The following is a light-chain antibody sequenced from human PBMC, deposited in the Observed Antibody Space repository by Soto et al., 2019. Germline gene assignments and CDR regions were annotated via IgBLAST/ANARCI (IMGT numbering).Light chain of an antibody. J-gene: IGKJ1*01. V-gene: IGKV3-11*01. Sequence: EIVLTQSPATLSLSPGERATLSCRASQSVSSYLGWYQQKPGQAPRLLIYGASDRATGIPARFSGSGSGTDFTLTISSLEPEDFAVYYCQQRSSWPRTFGQGTKVEI. CDR2: GAS. CDR1: QSVSSY. CDR3: QQRSSWPRT.